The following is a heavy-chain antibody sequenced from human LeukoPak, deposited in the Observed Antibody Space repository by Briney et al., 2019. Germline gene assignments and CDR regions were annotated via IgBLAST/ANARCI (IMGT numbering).Heavy chain of an antibody. V-gene: IGHV3-9*01. CDR2: ISWNSGSI. D-gene: IGHD3-22*01. CDR1: GFTFDDYA. CDR3: AKDTSDYYDSSGYYYSAPPGAFDI. Sequence: GGSLRLSCAASGFTFDDYAMHWVRQAPGKGLEWVSGISWNSGSIGYADSVKGRFTISRDNAKNSLYLQMNSLRAEDTALYYCAKDTSDYYDSSGYYYSAPPGAFDIWGQGTMVTVSS. J-gene: IGHJ3*02.